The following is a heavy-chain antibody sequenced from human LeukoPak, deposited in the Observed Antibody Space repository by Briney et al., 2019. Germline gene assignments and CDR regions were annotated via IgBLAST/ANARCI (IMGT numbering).Heavy chain of an antibody. Sequence: GASVKVSCKASGYTFTRYGIIWVRQAPGQGPEWMGWISANNGNTNYAQKLQGRVTMTTDTSTSTAYMELRSLRSDDTAVYYCARGDSGYDFAPFDYWGQGTLVTVSS. D-gene: IGHD5-12*01. V-gene: IGHV1-18*01. CDR2: ISANNGNT. J-gene: IGHJ4*02. CDR1: GYTFTRYG. CDR3: ARGDSGYDFAPFDY.